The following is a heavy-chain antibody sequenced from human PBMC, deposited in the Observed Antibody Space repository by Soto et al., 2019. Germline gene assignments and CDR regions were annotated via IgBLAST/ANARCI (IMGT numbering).Heavy chain of an antibody. J-gene: IGHJ5*02. CDR3: ARDRQGYCSGGSCYVGSRWFDP. CDR2: ISAYNGNT. V-gene: IGHV1-18*01. CDR1: GYSFTSYG. D-gene: IGHD2-15*01. Sequence: GASVRVSCKASGYSFTSYGISWVRQAPGQGLEWMGWISAYNGNTNYAQKLQGRVTMTTDTSTSTAYMELRSLRSDDTAVYYCARDRQGYCSGGSCYVGSRWFDPWG.